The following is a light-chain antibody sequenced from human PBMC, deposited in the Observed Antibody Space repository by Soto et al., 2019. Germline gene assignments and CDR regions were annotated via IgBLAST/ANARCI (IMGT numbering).Light chain of an antibody. V-gene: IGKV3-11*01. CDR2: DAS. J-gene: IGKJ3*01. CDR3: QQYNNWPPVT. CDR1: QSVSNY. Sequence: ESVLTQSPATLSLSPGESATLSCRASQSVSNYLAWYQQKPGQAPRLLIYDASNRASGIPARFSGSGSGTDFTLTISSLQSEDFAVYYCQQYNNWPPVTFGPGTKVDI.